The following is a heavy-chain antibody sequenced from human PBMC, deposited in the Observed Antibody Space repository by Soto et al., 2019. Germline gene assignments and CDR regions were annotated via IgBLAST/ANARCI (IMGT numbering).Heavy chain of an antibody. CDR3: ATDGAHYYFDC. J-gene: IGHJ4*02. V-gene: IGHV3-23*01. Sequence: GGSLRLSCAASGFTFSSYAMSWVRQAPGKGLEWVSSITTSGTSTYYADSVKGRFTISRDNSKNTLYLQMNSLRADDTALYYCATDGAHYYFDCWGQGTLGTVS. D-gene: IGHD3-16*01. CDR2: ITTSGTST. CDR1: GFTFSSYA.